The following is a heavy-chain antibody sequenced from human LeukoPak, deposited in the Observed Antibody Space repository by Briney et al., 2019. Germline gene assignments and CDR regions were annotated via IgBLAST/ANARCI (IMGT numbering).Heavy chain of an antibody. J-gene: IGHJ4*02. CDR1: GFTFSSYS. CDR3: ARPYGSGSY. Sequence: GGSLRLSCAASGFTFSSYSMNWVRQAPGKGLEWVSYISSSSSTIYYADSVKGRFTISRDNAKNSLYLQMNSLRAEDTAVYYCARPYGSGSYWGQGTLVTVSS. V-gene: IGHV3-48*01. CDR2: ISSSSSTI. D-gene: IGHD3-10*01.